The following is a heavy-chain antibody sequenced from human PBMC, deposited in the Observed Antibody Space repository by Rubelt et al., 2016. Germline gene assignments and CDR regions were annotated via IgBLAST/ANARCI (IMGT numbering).Heavy chain of an antibody. D-gene: IGHD6-13*01. J-gene: IGHJ4*02. CDR1: GGSISSYY. CDR3: ARHGSSNWPY. V-gene: IGHV4-59*08. CDR2: IYYSGST. Sequence: QVQLQESGPGLVKPSETLSLTCTVSGGSISSYYWSWIRQPPGKGLEWIGYIYYSGSTNYNPSLKSRVTISVDTSRNQFSLKLSSVTAADTAVYYCARHGSSNWPYWGQGTLVTVSS.